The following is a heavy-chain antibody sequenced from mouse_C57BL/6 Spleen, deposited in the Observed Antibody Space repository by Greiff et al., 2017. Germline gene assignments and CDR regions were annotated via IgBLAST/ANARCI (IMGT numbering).Heavy chain of an antibody. Sequence: EVQLQQSGPELVKPGASVKISCKASGYSFTGYYMNWVKQSPEKSLEWIGEINPSTGGTTYNQKFKAKATLTVDKSSSTAYMQLKSLTSEDSAVYYCATGGRAYAMDYWGQGTSVTVSS. CDR1: GYSFTGYY. D-gene: IGHD1-1*02. J-gene: IGHJ4*01. CDR3: ATGGRAYAMDY. V-gene: IGHV1-42*01. CDR2: INPSTGGT.